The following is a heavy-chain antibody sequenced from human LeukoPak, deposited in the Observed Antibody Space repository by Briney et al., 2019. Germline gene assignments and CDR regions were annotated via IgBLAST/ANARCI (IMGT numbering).Heavy chain of an antibody. J-gene: IGHJ3*02. Sequence: SETLSLTCTVSGGSISSSSYYWSWIRQPAGKGLEWIGRIYTSGSTNYNPSLKSRVTMSVDTSKNQFSLKLSSVTAADTAVYYCARGGGSGSSVSFDIWGQGTMVTVSS. CDR3: ARGGGSGSSVSFDI. CDR1: GGSISSSSYY. D-gene: IGHD3-10*01. CDR2: IYTSGST. V-gene: IGHV4-61*02.